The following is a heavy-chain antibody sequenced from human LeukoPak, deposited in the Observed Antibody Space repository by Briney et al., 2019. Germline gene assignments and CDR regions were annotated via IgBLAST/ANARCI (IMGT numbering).Heavy chain of an antibody. V-gene: IGHV4-59*08. CDR1: GGSVSSYY. J-gene: IGHJ4*02. Sequence: ETLSLTCSVSGGSVSSYYWSWIRQSPGKGLEWIGYIHNSGRTNYNPSLKSRVTGFVDTSKNQVSLGLSSVTAADTAVYYCARHGTISSESYFDYWGQGALVTVSS. D-gene: IGHD1-14*01. CDR3: ARHGTISSESYFDY. CDR2: IHNSGRT.